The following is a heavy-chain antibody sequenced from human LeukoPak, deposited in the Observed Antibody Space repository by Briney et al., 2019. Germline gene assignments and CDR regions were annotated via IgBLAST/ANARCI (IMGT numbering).Heavy chain of an antibody. Sequence: SETLSLTCAVYGGSFSGYYWSWIRQPPGEGLEWIGEINHSGSTNYNPSLKSRVTISVDTSKNQFSLKLSSVTAADTAVYYCARPDYDSSGPSHGRAFDYWGQGTLVTVSS. CDR2: INHSGST. V-gene: IGHV4-34*01. D-gene: IGHD3-22*01. CDR3: ARPDYDSSGPSHGRAFDY. J-gene: IGHJ4*02. CDR1: GGSFSGYY.